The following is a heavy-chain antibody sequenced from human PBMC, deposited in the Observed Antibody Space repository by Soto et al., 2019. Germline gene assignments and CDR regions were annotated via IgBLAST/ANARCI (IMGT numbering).Heavy chain of an antibody. CDR2: ISGSGGST. CDR3: AKVQGYSSSWYTYYYGMDV. D-gene: IGHD6-13*01. CDR1: GFTFSSYA. V-gene: IGHV3-23*01. J-gene: IGHJ6*02. Sequence: EVQLLESGGGLVQPGGSLRLSCAASGFTFSSYAMSWVRQAPGKGLEWVSAISGSGGSTYYADSVKGRFTISRDNSKNTLYLQMNSLGAEDTAVYYCAKVQGYSSSWYTYYYGMDVWGQGTTVTVSS.